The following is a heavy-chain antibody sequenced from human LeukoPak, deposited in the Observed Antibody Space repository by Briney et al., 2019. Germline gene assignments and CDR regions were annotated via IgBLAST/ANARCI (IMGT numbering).Heavy chain of an antibody. V-gene: IGHV1-18*04. CDR1: GYTFTSYG. CDR3: ARDGRLTGPGGGFDY. J-gene: IGHJ4*02. Sequence: GASVKVSCKASGYTFTSYGISWVRQAPGQGLEWVGWISAYNGNTNYAQKLQGRVTMTTDTSTSTAYMELRSLRSDDTAVYYCARDGRLTGPGGGFDYWGQGTLVTVSS. CDR2: ISAYNGNT. D-gene: IGHD3-16*01.